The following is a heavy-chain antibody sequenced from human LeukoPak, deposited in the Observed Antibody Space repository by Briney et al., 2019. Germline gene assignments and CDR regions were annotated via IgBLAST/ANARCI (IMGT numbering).Heavy chain of an antibody. D-gene: IGHD3-3*01. J-gene: IGHJ6*03. CDR1: GFTFSSYA. Sequence: GGSLRLSCAASGFTFSSYAMSWVRQAPGKGLEWVSAISGSGGSTYYGDSVKGRFTISRDNSKNTLYLQMNSLRAEDTAVYYCAKGSKGVVFTRDHYMDVWGKGTTVTISS. CDR2: ISGSGGST. V-gene: IGHV3-23*01. CDR3: AKGSKGVVFTRDHYMDV.